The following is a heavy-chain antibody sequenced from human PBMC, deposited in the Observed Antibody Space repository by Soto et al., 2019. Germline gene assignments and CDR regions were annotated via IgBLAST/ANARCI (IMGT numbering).Heavy chain of an antibody. V-gene: IGHV1-69*08. CDR3: AREGLRTTRRWFDP. CDR2: IIPVLNTA. D-gene: IGHD1-1*01. CDR1: GGTFTSYS. J-gene: IGHJ5*02. Sequence: QVQLVQSGAEVKKPGSSVKVSCKASGGTFTSYSISWVRQAPGQGLEWMGRIIPVLNTADYAQKFQGRVTVTADKSTSTSYMELSSLGFEDTAFYYCAREGLRTTRRWFDPWGQGTLVTVSS.